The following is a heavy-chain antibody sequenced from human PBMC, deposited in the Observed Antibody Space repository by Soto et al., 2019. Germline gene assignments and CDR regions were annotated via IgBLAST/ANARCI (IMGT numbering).Heavy chain of an antibody. CDR3: ARVEGGSYLDY. V-gene: IGHV3-53*01. D-gene: IGHD1-26*01. CDR1: GFLFSNAW. J-gene: IGHJ4*02. Sequence: GGSLRLSCAASGFLFSNAWMSWVRQGPGKGLEWVSVIYTGGSTYYADSVKGRFTISRDNSKNTLYLQMNSLRVEDTAVYYCARVEGGSYLDYWGQGTLVTVSS. CDR2: IYTGGST.